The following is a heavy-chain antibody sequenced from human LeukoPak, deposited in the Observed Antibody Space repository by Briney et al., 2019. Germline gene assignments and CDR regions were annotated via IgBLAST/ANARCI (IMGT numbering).Heavy chain of an antibody. Sequence: SETLSLTCTVSGASISGYYWSWIRQPPGKGRDWIGYIYYSGSTNYNPSLKSRVTISVDTSKNQFSLKLSSVTAADTAVYYCARHSDGVDWFDPWGQGTLGTVSS. V-gene: IGHV4-59*08. J-gene: IGHJ5*02. CDR2: IYYSGST. CDR1: GASISGYY. D-gene: IGHD5-24*01. CDR3: ARHSDGVDWFDP.